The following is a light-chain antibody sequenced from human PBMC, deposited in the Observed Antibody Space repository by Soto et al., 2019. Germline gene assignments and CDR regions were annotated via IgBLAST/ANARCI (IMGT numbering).Light chain of an antibody. V-gene: IGLV2-14*03. CDR1: RRDVGGYNY. Sequence: QSVLTQPASVSGSPGQSITISCTGTRRDVGGYNYVSWYQQYPGKSPKLLIYDVTHRPSGVSNRFSGSKSGNTASLTISGLQVEDEADSYCSSYTLSNNLPFVFGTGTKLTVL. J-gene: IGLJ1*01. CDR3: SSYTLSNNLPFV. CDR2: DVT.